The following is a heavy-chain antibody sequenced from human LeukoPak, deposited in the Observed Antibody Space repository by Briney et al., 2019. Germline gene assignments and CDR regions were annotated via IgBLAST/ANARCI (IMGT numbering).Heavy chain of an antibody. V-gene: IGHV4-59*12. CDR2: IYYSGST. D-gene: IGHD3-3*01. Sequence: SETLSLTCTVSGGSISSYYWSWIRQPPGKGLEWIGYIYYSGSTYYNPSLKSRVTILVDRSKNQFSLKLSSVTAADTAVYYCAIQAGRFLEWLLSPPDYWGQGTLVTVSS. CDR3: AIQAGRFLEWLLSPPDY. CDR1: GGSISSYY. J-gene: IGHJ4*02.